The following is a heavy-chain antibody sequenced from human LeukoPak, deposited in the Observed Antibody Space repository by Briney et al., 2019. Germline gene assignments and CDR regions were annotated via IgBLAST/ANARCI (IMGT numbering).Heavy chain of an antibody. J-gene: IGHJ4*02. CDR1: GFTFSSYA. CDR3: ASYDSSGYEFDY. V-gene: IGHV3-30-3*01. CDR2: ISYDGSNK. D-gene: IGHD3-22*01. Sequence: GGSLRLSCAASGFTFSSYAMHWVRQAPGKGLEWVAVISYDGSNKYYADSVKGRFTISRDNSKNTLYLQMNSLRAEDTAVYCCASYDSSGYEFDYWGQGTLVTVSS.